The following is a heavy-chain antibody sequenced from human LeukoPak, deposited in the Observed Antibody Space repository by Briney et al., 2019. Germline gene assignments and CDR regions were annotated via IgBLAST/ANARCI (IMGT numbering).Heavy chain of an antibody. V-gene: IGHV4-59*01. CDR1: GGSISSYY. CDR3: ARDGAVADTVYYYYGMDV. CDR2: IYYSGST. D-gene: IGHD6-19*01. J-gene: IGHJ6*02. Sequence: SETLSLTCTVSGGSISSYYWSWVRQPPGKGLEWMGYIYYSGSTNYNPSLKSRVTISVDTSKNQFSLKLSSVTAADTAVYYCARDGAVADTVYYYYGMDVWGQGTTVTVSS.